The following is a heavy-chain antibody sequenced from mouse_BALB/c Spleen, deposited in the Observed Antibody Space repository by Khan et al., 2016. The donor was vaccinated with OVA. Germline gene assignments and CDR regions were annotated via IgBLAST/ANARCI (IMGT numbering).Heavy chain of an antibody. CDR3: AREWGGWFPY. Sequence: QVQLQQPGGELARPGASVKLSCKASGYTFTDYNINWVKQRTGQGLEWIGEIYPGSGNTYYNEKFKGKATLTADKSSSTAYMQLNSLTSEDSAVYFCAREWGGWFPYWGQGTPGTVSA. J-gene: IGHJ3*01. V-gene: IGHV1-77*01. CDR1: GYTFTDYN. CDR2: IYPGSGNT.